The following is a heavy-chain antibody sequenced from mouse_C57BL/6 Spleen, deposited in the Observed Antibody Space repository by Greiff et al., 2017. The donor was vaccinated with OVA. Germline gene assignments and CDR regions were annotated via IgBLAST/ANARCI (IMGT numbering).Heavy chain of an antibody. Sequence: EVKLVESGGGLVKPGGSLKLSCAASGFTFSSYAMSWVRQTPEKRLEWVATISDGGSYTYYPDNVKGRFTISRDNAKNNLYLQMSHLKSEDTAMYYCARGMVTTDGDGFDYWGQGTTLTVSS. CDR2: ISDGGSYT. CDR1: GFTFSSYA. CDR3: ARGMVTTDGDGFDY. V-gene: IGHV5-4*03. D-gene: IGHD2-2*01. J-gene: IGHJ2*01.